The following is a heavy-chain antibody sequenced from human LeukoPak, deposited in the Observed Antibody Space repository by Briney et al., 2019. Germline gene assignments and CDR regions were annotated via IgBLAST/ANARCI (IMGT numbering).Heavy chain of an antibody. CDR1: GGTFGSYG. D-gene: IGHD3-16*01. V-gene: IGHV1-69*04. Sequence: SVKVSCKISGGTFGSYGISWVRQAPGQGLEWMGRTIPIRGMTNYAQKFRGRVTITADTSTSTAYMELSSLTSEDTAVYFCARGPYDGTFYFDSWGQGTLVIVSS. CDR3: ARGPYDGTFYFDS. J-gene: IGHJ4*02. CDR2: TIPIRGMT.